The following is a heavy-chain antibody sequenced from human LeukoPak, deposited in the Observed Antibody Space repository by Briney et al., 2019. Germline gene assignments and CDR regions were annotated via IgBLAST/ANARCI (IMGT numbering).Heavy chain of an antibody. CDR1: GVSISPYY. CDR2: ISYSGST. D-gene: IGHD4-17*01. J-gene: IGHJ4*02. V-gene: IGHV4-59*01. CDR3: ARAGSYRLTTTL. Sequence: SETLSLTCAVSGVSISPYYWMWIRQPPGKGLEWIGYISYSGSTSFNPSLKSRVTISLDTSTNQVSLKLRSVTAADTAVYYCARAGSYRLTTTLWGQGTLVTVSS.